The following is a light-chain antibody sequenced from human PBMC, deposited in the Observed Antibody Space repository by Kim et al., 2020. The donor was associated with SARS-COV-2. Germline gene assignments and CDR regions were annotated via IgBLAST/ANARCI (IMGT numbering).Light chain of an antibody. Sequence: ALGQTVRITCQGDSHKRYYASWYQQKPGQGPVLVIYGKNDRPSGIPDRFSGSSSGNTASLTITGARAEDEADYYCNSRDSSGNHWVFGGGTQLTVL. J-gene: IGLJ3*02. CDR2: GKN. CDR1: SHKRYY. V-gene: IGLV3-19*01. CDR3: NSRDSSGNHWV.